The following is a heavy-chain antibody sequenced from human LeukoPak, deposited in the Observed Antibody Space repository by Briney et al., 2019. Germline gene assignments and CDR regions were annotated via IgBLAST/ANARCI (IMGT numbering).Heavy chain of an antibody. CDR1: GFTFSSYA. J-gene: IGHJ6*02. CDR3: AKDPPFDSSGWYYYGMDV. D-gene: IGHD6-19*01. CDR2: ISGSGGST. Sequence: GGSLRLSCAASGFTFSSYAMSWVRQAPGKGLERVSAISGSGGSTYYADSVKGRFTISRDNSKNTLYLQMNSLRAEDTAVYYCAKDPPFDSSGWYYYGMDVWGQGTTVTVSS. V-gene: IGHV3-23*01.